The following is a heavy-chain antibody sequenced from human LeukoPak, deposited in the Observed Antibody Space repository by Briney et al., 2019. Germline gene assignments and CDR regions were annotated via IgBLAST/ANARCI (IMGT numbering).Heavy chain of an antibody. Sequence: GGSLRLSCAASGFTVSSNYMSWVRQAPGKGLEWVSVIYSGGSTYYADSVKGRFTISRDNSKNTLYLQMNSLRAEDTAVYYCARDYYGSGSFDYWGQGTLVTVSS. CDR1: GFTVSSNY. CDR2: IYSGGST. V-gene: IGHV3-66*01. CDR3: ARDYYGSGSFDY. D-gene: IGHD3-10*01. J-gene: IGHJ4*02.